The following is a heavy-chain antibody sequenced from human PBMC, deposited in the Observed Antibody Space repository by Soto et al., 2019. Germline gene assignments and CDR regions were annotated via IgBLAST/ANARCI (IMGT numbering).Heavy chain of an antibody. CDR2: ISGSGGST. CDR1: GFTFSSYA. Sequence: GGSLSLSCAASGFTFSSYAMHWVRQAPGEGQGLRRGLEWVSAISGSGGSTYYADSVKGRFTISRDNSKNTLYLQMNSLRAEDTAVYYCANAPRSYILWDEAYNDYWGQGTLVTVSS. J-gene: IGHJ4*02. D-gene: IGHD2-21*01. V-gene: IGHV3-23*01. CDR3: ANAPRSYILWDEAYNDY.